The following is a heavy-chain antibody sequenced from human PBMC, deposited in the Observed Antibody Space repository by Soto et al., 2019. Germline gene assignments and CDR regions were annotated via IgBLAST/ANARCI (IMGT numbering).Heavy chain of an antibody. CDR2: INEDGRDK. CDR1: GFPFSPYW. Sequence: LRLSWAASGFPFSPYWMTWVRQAPGKGLEWVANINEDGRDKYYVDSVKGRFTTSRDNAKNSLYLEMNSLRAEDTAVYYCARVSRRNAFDVWGQGTMVTVSS. J-gene: IGHJ3*01. V-gene: IGHV3-7*01. CDR3: ARVSRRNAFDV.